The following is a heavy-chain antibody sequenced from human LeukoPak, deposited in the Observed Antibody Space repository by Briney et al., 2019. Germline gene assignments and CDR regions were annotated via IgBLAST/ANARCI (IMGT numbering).Heavy chain of an antibody. V-gene: IGHV3-74*01. CDR3: ARGSSGWNDDY. CDR1: GFTFSSYW. CDR2: INSDGSST. Sequence: GGSLRLSCAASGFTFSSYWMHWVRQAPGKGLVWVSRINSDGSSTLYADSVKGRFTISRDNAKNTLYLQMNGLRAEGTAVYYCARGSSGWNDDYWGQGTLVTVSS. D-gene: IGHD6-19*01. J-gene: IGHJ4*02.